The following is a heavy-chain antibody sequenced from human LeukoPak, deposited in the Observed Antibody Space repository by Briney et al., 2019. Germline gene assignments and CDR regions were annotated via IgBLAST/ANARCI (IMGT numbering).Heavy chain of an antibody. D-gene: IGHD4-17*01. CDR2: ISGSGGST. CDR1: GFTFSSYA. Sequence: GGSLRLSCAASGFTFSSYAMSWVRQAPGKGLEWVSAISGSGGSTYYADSVKGRFTISRDNSKNTLYLQMNSLRAEDTAVYYCAKYGDYASYYYMDVWGKGTTVTVSS. J-gene: IGHJ6*03. CDR3: AKYGDYASYYYMDV. V-gene: IGHV3-23*01.